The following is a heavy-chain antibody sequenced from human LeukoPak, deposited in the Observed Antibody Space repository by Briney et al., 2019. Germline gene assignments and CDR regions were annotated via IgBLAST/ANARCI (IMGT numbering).Heavy chain of an antibody. CDR2: ISYDGSNK. CDR3: ARARYSSGWYGEYFDY. D-gene: IGHD6-19*01. V-gene: IGHV3-30-3*01. CDR1: GFTFRSYD. J-gene: IGHJ4*02. Sequence: GGSLRLSCAASGFTFRSYDMHWVPQAPGKGLEGVAVISYDGSNKYYADSVKGRFTISRDNSKNTLYLQMNSLRAEDTAVYYCARARYSSGWYGEYFDYWGREPWSPSPQ.